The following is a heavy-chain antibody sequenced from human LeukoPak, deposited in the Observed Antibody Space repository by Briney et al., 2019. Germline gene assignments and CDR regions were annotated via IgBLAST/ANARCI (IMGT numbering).Heavy chain of an antibody. V-gene: IGHV3-21*01. CDR3: ARAPLTNEDY. CDR1: GFTFGSYS. CDR2: ISSSSSYI. Sequence: PGGSLRLSCAASGFTFGSYSMNWVRQAPGKGLEWVSSISSSSSYIYYADSVKGRFTISRDNAKNSLYLQMNSLRAEDTAVYYCARAPLTNEDYWGQGTLVTVSS. J-gene: IGHJ4*02. D-gene: IGHD2-8*01.